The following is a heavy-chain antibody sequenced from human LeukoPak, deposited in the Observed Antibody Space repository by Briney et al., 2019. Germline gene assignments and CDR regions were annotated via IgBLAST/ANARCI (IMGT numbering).Heavy chain of an antibody. Sequence: ASVKVSCKASGYAFTSYYMHWVRQAPGQGLEWMGIINPSGGSTSYAQKFQGRVTMTRDMSTSTVYMELSSLRSEDTAVYYCARAREGPYYYDSSGYFRFHYYYMDVWGKGTTVTVSS. CDR1: GYAFTSYY. D-gene: IGHD3-22*01. J-gene: IGHJ6*03. CDR2: INPSGGST. CDR3: ARAREGPYYYDSSGYFRFHYYYMDV. V-gene: IGHV1-46*01.